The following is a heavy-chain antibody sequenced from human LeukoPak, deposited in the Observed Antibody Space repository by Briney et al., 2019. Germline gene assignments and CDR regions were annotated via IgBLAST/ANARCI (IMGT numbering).Heavy chain of an antibody. Sequence: SETLSLTCTVSGDSIRSYYWSWIRQPAGKGLEWIGRVYTSGSTNYNPSLKSRVTMSIDTSKNQFSLKLSSVTAADTAVYYCARGGDSYGHKDYYYYMDVWGKGTTVTVSS. CDR3: ARGGDSYGHKDYYYYMDV. CDR2: VYTSGST. D-gene: IGHD5-18*01. CDR1: GDSIRSYY. J-gene: IGHJ6*03. V-gene: IGHV4-4*07.